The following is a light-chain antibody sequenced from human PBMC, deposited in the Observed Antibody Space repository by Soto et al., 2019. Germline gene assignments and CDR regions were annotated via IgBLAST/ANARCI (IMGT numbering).Light chain of an antibody. CDR3: FSHRSGDSNV. Sequence: QSALTQPASVSGSPRQSITISCTGTSSDIGAYNYVSWYQQYPGKAPKLMIYGVTNRPSGVSNRFSGSKTGNTASLTISGLQAEDEAGYDYFSHRSGDSNVFGTGTKATGL. V-gene: IGLV2-14*01. J-gene: IGLJ1*01. CDR2: GVT. CDR1: SSDIGAYNY.